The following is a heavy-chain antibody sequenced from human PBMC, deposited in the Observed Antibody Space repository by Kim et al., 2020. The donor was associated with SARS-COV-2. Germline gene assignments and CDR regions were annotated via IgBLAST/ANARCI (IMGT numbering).Heavy chain of an antibody. Sequence: SETLSLTCTVSGGSISSSSYYWGWIRQPPGKGLEWIGSIYYSGSTYYNPSLKSRVTISADTSKNQFSLKLSSVTAADTAVYYCARHALNYDILSGYSPPNAFDIWGQGTMVTVSS. J-gene: IGHJ3*02. V-gene: IGHV4-39*01. D-gene: IGHD3-9*01. CDR2: IYYSGST. CDR3: ARHALNYDILSGYSPPNAFDI. CDR1: GGSISSSSYY.